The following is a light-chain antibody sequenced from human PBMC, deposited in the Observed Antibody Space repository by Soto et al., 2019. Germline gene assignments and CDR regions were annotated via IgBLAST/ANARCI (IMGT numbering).Light chain of an antibody. Sequence: QTVVTQEPSLTFSPGGTVTLTCGSNTGAVPTDHYPYWFQQKPGQAPRTLMWDTSNKHSWTPARFSGSLLGGQAALTLSGAHPEDEAEYSCLLSYTGTWVFGGGTKLTVL. CDR3: LLSYTGTWV. J-gene: IGLJ3*02. V-gene: IGLV7-46*01. CDR1: TGAVPTDHY. CDR2: DTS.